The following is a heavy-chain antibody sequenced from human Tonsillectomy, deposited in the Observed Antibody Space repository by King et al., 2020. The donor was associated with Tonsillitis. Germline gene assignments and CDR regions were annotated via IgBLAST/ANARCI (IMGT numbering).Heavy chain of an antibody. Sequence: VQLVESGGGVVQPGGSLRLSCAASGFTLISYGMHWVRQGPGKGREWGGVISYVGSNKYYADSVKGRFTISRDNSKNTLYLQMNSLRAEDTAVYYCAKDPPYYDFWSGYHDYWGQGTLVTVSS. CDR3: AKDPPYYDFWSGYHDY. CDR1: GFTLISYG. J-gene: IGHJ4*02. CDR2: ISYVGSNK. D-gene: IGHD3-3*01. V-gene: IGHV3-30*18.